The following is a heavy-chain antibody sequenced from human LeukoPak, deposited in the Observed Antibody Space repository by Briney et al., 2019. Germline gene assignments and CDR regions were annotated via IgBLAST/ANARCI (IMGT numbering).Heavy chain of an antibody. CDR3: AKLSLGLRGSGSYPDFDY. V-gene: IGHV3-23*01. Sequence: GGSLRLSCAASGFTFSSYAMSWVRQAPGKGLEWVSAISGSGGSTYYADSVKGRFTISRDNSKNTLYLQMNSLRAEDTAVYYCAKLSLGLRGSGSYPDFDYWGQGTLVTVSS. J-gene: IGHJ4*02. CDR2: ISGSGGST. CDR1: GFTFSSYA. D-gene: IGHD3-10*01.